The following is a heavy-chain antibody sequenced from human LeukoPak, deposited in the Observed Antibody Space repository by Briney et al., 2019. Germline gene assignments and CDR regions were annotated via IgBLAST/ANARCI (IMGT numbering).Heavy chain of an antibody. CDR2: ISGSSRTT. Sequence: GGSLRLSCAASGFTFSDYYMTWIRQAPGKGLEWVSYISGSSRTTYYADSVKGRFIISRDNAKNSLYLQMNSLRAEDTAVYYCARDSHALGPPDYWGQGTLVTVSS. CDR3: ARDSHALGPPDY. CDR1: GFTFSDYY. J-gene: IGHJ4*02. V-gene: IGHV3-11*01.